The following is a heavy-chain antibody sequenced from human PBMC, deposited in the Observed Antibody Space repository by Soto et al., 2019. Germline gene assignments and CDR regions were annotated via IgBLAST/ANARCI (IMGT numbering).Heavy chain of an antibody. J-gene: IGHJ4*02. Sequence: QVQLVQSGAEVKKPGSSVKVSCKASGGAFNNYIFDWVRQAPGQGLEWMGGIIPMFGTPKNAQTFQDRITISAAVSTGTAYMELTSLRFDDTAIYYCARGRDQPPVGLYFDSWGEGTRVTVSS. V-gene: IGHV1-69*01. CDR1: GGAFNNYI. CDR3: ARGRDQPPVGLYFDS. CDR2: IIPMFGTP. D-gene: IGHD1-26*01.